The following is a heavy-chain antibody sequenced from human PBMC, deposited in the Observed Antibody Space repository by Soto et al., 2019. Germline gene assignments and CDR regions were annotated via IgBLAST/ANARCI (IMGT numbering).Heavy chain of an antibody. V-gene: IGHV1-8*01. J-gene: IGHJ6*02. D-gene: IGHD3-10*01. Sequence: QVQLVQSGAEVKKPGASVKVSCKASGYTFTSYDINWVRQATGQGLEWMGWMNPNSGNTGYAQKFQGRVTMTRNTSISTAYMELSILRSEYTAVYYCARWSRTRVLYGMDVWGQGTTVTVSS. CDR1: GYTFTSYD. CDR3: ARWSRTRVLYGMDV. CDR2: MNPNSGNT.